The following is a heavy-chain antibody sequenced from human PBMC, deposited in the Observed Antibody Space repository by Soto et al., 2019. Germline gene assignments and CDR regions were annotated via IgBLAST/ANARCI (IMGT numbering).Heavy chain of an antibody. CDR2: ISYDGSNK. Sequence: GGSLRLSCAASGFTFSSYGMHWVRQAPGKGLEWVAVISYDGSNKYYADSVKGRFTISRDNSKNTLYLQMDSLRAEDTAVYYCARDGVGATTFFGYLDYWGQGALVTVSS. D-gene: IGHD1-26*01. CDR1: GFTFSSYG. J-gene: IGHJ4*02. V-gene: IGHV3-30*03. CDR3: ARDGVGATTFFGYLDY.